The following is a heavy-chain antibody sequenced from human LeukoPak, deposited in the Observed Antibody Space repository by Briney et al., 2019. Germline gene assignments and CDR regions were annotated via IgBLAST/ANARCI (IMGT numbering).Heavy chain of an antibody. Sequence: GGSLRLSCAASGFTFSIYNMNWVRQAPGKGLEWVSSISISSSYIYYADSLKGRFTLSRDNAKTSLYLQMKSLRAEDTAVYYCARLTPTVTTPFDYWGQGTLVTVSS. CDR2: ISISSSYI. CDR1: GFTFSIYN. V-gene: IGHV3-21*01. CDR3: ARLTPTVTTPFDY. D-gene: IGHD4-17*01. J-gene: IGHJ4*02.